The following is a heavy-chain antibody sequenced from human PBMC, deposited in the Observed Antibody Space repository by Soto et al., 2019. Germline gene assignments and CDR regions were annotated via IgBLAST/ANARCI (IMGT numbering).Heavy chain of an antibody. CDR2: INAGNGNT. Sequence: ASVKVSCKASGYTFTSYAMHWVRQAPGQRLEWMGWINAGNGNTKHSQKLQGRVTITTDTSASTAYMELSSLRSEDTAVYYCARDRGPSSGYYPYWFDPWGQGTLVTVSS. CDR3: ARDRGPSSGYYPYWFDP. CDR1: GYTFTSYA. J-gene: IGHJ5*02. V-gene: IGHV1-3*01. D-gene: IGHD3-22*01.